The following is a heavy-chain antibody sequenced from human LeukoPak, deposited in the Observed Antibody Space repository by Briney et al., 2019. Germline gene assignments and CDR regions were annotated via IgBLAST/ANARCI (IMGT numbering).Heavy chain of an antibody. CDR3: ARSLPYGTTWYGRSDF. CDR2: IRQDGDTK. J-gene: IGHJ4*02. CDR1: GITLSNYW. V-gene: IGHV3-7*03. Sequence: GGSLRLSCAASGITLSNYWMSWVRQAPGKGLEWVANIRQDGDTKYYVDSVKGRFAISRDNAMNSLYLQMNNLRAEDTAIYYCARSLPYGTTWYGRSDFWGQGTLVTVSS. D-gene: IGHD6-13*01.